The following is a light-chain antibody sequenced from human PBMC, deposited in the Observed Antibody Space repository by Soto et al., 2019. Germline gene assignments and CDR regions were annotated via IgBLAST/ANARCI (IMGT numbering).Light chain of an antibody. CDR3: SSHTSYSTRV. Sequence: QSVLTQPASVSGSPGQSIAISCTGTSSDVGGHNYVSWYQQHPGKAPKLMIHEVSNRPSGVSDRFSGSKSGNTASLTISGLQADDEADYYCSSHTSYSTRVFGTGTKVTVL. V-gene: IGLV2-14*01. CDR2: EVS. J-gene: IGLJ1*01. CDR1: SSDVGGHNY.